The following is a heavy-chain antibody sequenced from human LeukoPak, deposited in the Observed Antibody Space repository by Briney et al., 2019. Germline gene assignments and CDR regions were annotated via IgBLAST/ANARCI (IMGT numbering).Heavy chain of an antibody. CDR2: IYSGGST. Sequence: GGSLRLSFAASGFTVSSNYMSWVRQAPGKGLEWVSVIYSGGSTYYADSVKGRFTISRDNSKNTLYLQMNSLRAEDTAVYYCARDHHYYYGMDVWGQGTTVTVSS. CDR1: GFTVSSNY. J-gene: IGHJ6*02. CDR3: ARDHHYYYGMDV. V-gene: IGHV3-53*01.